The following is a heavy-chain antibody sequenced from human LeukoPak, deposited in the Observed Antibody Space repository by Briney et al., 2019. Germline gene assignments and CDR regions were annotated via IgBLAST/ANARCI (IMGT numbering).Heavy chain of an antibody. J-gene: IGHJ4*02. CDR1: GGSISSSSYY. V-gene: IGHV4-39*01. D-gene: IGHD5-24*01. Sequence: PSETLSLTCTVSGGSISSSSYYWGWIRQPPGKGLEWIGSIYYSGSTYYNPSLKSRVTISVDTSKNQLSLKLSSVTAADTAVYYCASLGRRDGYNYNYWGQGTLVTVSS. CDR2: IYYSGST. CDR3: ASLGRRDGYNYNY.